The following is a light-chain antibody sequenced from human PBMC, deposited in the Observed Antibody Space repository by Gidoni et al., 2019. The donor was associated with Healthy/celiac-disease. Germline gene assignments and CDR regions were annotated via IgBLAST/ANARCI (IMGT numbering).Light chain of an antibody. CDR2: LGS. CDR3: MQALQTPPYT. J-gene: IGKJ2*01. CDR1: QSLLHSNGYNY. V-gene: IGKV2-28*01. Sequence: DIVVTPSPLSLPVTPGEPASISCRSSQSLLHSNGYNYLDWYLQKPGQSPQLLIYLGSNRASGVPDRFSGSGSGTDFTLKISRVEAEDVGVYYCMQALQTPPYTFGQGTKLEIK.